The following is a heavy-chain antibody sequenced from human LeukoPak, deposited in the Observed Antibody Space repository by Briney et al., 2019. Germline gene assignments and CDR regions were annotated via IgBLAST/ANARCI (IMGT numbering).Heavy chain of an antibody. D-gene: IGHD6-19*01. CDR1: GFTFDDYA. J-gene: IGHJ4*02. V-gene: IGHV3-9*01. Sequence: PGRSLRLSCAASGFTFDDYAMHWVRQAPGKGLEWVSGISWNSGSIGYADSVKGRLTISRDNAKNSLYLQMNSLRAEDTALYYCAKDRQAVAYTYFDYWGQGTLVTVSS. CDR3: AKDRQAVAYTYFDY. CDR2: ISWNSGSI.